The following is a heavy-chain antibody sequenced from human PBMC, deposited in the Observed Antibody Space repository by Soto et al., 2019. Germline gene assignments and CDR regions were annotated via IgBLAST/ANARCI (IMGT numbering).Heavy chain of an antibody. D-gene: IGHD4-17*01. CDR2: IFYSGST. CDR1: GGSIRSDDYS. CDR3: ARDDYGGHFDI. Sequence: SETLSLTCTVSGGSIRSDDYSWSWIRQSPRKGLEWIGYIFYSGSTFYNPSLKSRVTISIDTSKNQFSLNLNSVTAADTAVYYCARDDYGGHFDIWGQGTLVTVSS. J-gene: IGHJ4*02. V-gene: IGHV4-30-4*01.